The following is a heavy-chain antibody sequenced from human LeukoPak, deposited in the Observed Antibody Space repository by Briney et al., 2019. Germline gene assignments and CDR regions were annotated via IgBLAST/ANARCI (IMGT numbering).Heavy chain of an antibody. D-gene: IGHD6-19*01. Sequence: KPSETLSLTCTVSGGSISSYYWSWIRQPPGKGLEWIGYIYYSGSTNYNPSLKSRVTISVDTSKNQFSLKLSSVTAADTAAYYCARGDSGWYILDYWGQGTLVTVSS. J-gene: IGHJ4*02. CDR2: IYYSGST. V-gene: IGHV4-59*01. CDR3: ARGDSGWYILDY. CDR1: GGSISSYY.